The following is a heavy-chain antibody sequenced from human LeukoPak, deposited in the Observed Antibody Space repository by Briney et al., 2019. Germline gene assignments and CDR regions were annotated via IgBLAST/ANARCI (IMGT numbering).Heavy chain of an antibody. CDR1: GVPISIYH. V-gene: IGHV4-59*01. CDR3: ASAPNENFFDY. CDR2: ISYSGET. J-gene: IGHJ4*02. Sequence: PSETPSLTCNVAGVPISIYHWSWIRQAPGKGLEWIGYISYSGETNYNPSLKSRVTISQDTSTNQFTLKLTSVTAADTAIYYCASAPNENFFDYRGQGTLVTVSS.